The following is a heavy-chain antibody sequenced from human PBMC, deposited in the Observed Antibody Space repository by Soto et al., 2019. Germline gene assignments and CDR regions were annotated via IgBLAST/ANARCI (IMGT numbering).Heavy chain of an antibody. V-gene: IGHV1-69*01. CDR3: ARDQPYNWNPPLNTDYYYYYGMDV. CDR2: IIPIFGTA. CDR1: GGTFSSYA. D-gene: IGHD1-20*01. J-gene: IGHJ6*02. Sequence: QVQLVQSGAEVQKPGSSVKVSCKASGGTFSSYAISWVRQAPGQGLEWMGGIIPIFGTANYAQKFQGRVTITADEATSTAYMELSRLRSEDTAVYYCARDQPYNWNPPLNTDYYYYYGMDVWGQGTTVTVSS.